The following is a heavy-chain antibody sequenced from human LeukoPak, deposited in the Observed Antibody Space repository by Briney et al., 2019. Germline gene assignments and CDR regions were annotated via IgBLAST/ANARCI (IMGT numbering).Heavy chain of an antibody. CDR3: ARDRGEYSSSSALDY. CDR2: ISSRSSTI. J-gene: IGHJ4*02. D-gene: IGHD6-6*01. Sequence: GGSLRLSCAASGFTFSSYAMNWVRQAPGKGLEWVSYISSRSSTIYYADSVKGRFTISRDNAKNSLYLQMNSLRAEDTAVYYCARDRGEYSSSSALDYWGQGTLVTVSS. CDR1: GFTFSSYA. V-gene: IGHV3-48*01.